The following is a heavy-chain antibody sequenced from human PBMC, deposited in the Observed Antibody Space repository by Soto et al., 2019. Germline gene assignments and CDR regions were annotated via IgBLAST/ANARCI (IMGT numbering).Heavy chain of an antibody. CDR2: IKSKTDGGTT. Sequence: PGGSLRLSCAASGFTFSNAWMNWVRQAPGKGLEWVGRIKSKTDGGTTDYAAPVKGRFTISRDDSKNTLYLQMNSLKTEDTAVYYCTTSFRVWLSYFDYWGQGTLVTVSS. V-gene: IGHV3-15*07. CDR3: TTSFRVWLSYFDY. CDR1: GFTFSNAW. J-gene: IGHJ4*02. D-gene: IGHD3-22*01.